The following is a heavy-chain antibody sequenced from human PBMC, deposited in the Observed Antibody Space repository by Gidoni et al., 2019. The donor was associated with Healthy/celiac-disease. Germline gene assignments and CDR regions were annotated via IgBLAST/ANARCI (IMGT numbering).Heavy chain of an antibody. CDR3: AKDRLVSWNYIGGWFDP. Sequence: EVQLLESGGGLVQPGGSLRLSCAASGFTFSSYAMSWVRQAPGKGLEWVSAISGSGGSTYYADSVKGRFTISRDNSKNTLYLQMNSLRAEDTAVYYCAKDRLVSWNYIGGWFDPWGQGTLVTVSS. J-gene: IGHJ5*02. V-gene: IGHV3-23*01. D-gene: IGHD1-7*01. CDR2: ISGSGGST. CDR1: GFTFSSYA.